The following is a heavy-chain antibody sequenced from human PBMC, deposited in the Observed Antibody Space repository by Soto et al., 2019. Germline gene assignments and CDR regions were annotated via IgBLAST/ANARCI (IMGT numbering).Heavy chain of an antibody. CDR2: IVDGSGRT. CDR1: GFTCTNSA. Sequence: SVKDSRKASGFTCTNSAVQWVRQARGQRLEWIGWIVDGSGRTDYAQKFQGRATLPSDKYTSTAYMELSSLRSEHTAVYYCVTDQGYSYGNGNYWGQGTLVTVTS. V-gene: IGHV1-58*01. D-gene: IGHD5-18*01. CDR3: VTDQGYSYGNGNY. J-gene: IGHJ4*02.